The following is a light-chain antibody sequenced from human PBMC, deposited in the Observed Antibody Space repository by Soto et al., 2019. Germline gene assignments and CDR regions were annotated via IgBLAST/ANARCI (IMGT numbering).Light chain of an antibody. CDR2: SAS. CDR1: QGISNY. Sequence: DIHMTQSPASLSASVGDRVTITGRASQGISNYLGCYQQKPGEVPKSLIYSASSLQSGVPSKFSGSGSGTDFTLPIHAMQPDDFAPYYCQQYYRYPWTFGQGTKVDIK. V-gene: IGKV1-16*02. J-gene: IGKJ1*01. CDR3: QQYYRYPWT.